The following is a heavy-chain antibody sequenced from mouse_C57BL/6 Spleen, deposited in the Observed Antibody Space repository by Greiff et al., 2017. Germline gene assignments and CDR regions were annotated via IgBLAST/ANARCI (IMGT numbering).Heavy chain of an antibody. CDR3: ARRGGYFDY. CDR1: GYAFSSSW. Sequence: VQLQQSGPELVKPGASVKISCKASGYAFSSSWMNWVKQRPGKGLEWIGRIYPGDGGTNYNGKFKGKATLTADKSSSTAYMQLSSLTSEDSAVYFCARRGGYFDYWGQGTTLTVSS. J-gene: IGHJ2*01. CDR2: IYPGDGGT. V-gene: IGHV1-82*01.